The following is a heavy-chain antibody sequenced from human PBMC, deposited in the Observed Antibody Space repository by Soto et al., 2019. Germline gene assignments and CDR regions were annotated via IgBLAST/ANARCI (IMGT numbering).Heavy chain of an antibody. CDR2: NYPGDSDT. CDR3: ARTSAGGKYYYGMDV. CDR1: GYSFTSYW. V-gene: IGHV5-51*01. J-gene: IGHJ6*02. Sequence: EVQLIQSGAEVKKPGESLKISCKGSGYSFTSYWIGWVRQMPGKGLEWMGNNYPGDSDTRYSPSFQGQVTISADKSISTAYLPWSSLQASDTAMYYCARTSAGGKYYYGMDVWGQGTTVTVSS. D-gene: IGHD6-13*01.